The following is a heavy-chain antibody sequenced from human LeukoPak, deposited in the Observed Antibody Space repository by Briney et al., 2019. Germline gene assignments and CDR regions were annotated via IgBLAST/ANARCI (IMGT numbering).Heavy chain of an antibody. V-gene: IGHV3-74*01. J-gene: IGHJ5*02. CDR1: GFTFSYYW. Sequence: PGGSLRLSCAASGFTFSYYWMHWVRQAPGKGLVWVSRIDSDGIYTTYADSVKGRFTISRDNAKNTLFLQMNSLRAEDTAVYYCAGMVRGLFDPWGQGTLVTVSS. CDR2: IDSDGIYT. CDR3: AGMVRGLFDP. D-gene: IGHD3-10*01.